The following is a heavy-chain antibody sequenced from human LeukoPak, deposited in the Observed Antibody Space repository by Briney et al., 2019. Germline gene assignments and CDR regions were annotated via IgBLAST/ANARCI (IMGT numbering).Heavy chain of an antibody. CDR2: IYYSGST. D-gene: IGHD3-3*01. V-gene: IGHV4-39*01. J-gene: IGHJ5*02. Sequence: SQTLSLTCPVSGGSISSSSYYWGWIRHPPGKGLQWIGSIYYSGSTYYNPSLKGRVTTSVDTSKNQFSLKLSSVTAADTAVYYCAGQYDFWSASGQKNWFDPWGQGTLVTVSS. CDR1: GGSISSSSYY. CDR3: AGQYDFWSASGQKNWFDP.